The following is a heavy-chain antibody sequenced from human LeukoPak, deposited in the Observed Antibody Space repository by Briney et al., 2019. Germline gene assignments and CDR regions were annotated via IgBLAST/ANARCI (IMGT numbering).Heavy chain of an antibody. CDR1: GGSISSGGYS. CDR2: IYHSGST. Sequence: SETLSLTCAVSGGSISSGGYSWSWIRQPPGKGLEWIGYIYHSGSTYYNPSLKSRVTISVDRSKNQFSLKLSSVTAADTAVYYCARVRIICSGGSCYPNWFDPWGQGTLVTVSS. V-gene: IGHV4-30-2*01. D-gene: IGHD2-15*01. CDR3: ARVRIICSGGSCYPNWFDP. J-gene: IGHJ5*02.